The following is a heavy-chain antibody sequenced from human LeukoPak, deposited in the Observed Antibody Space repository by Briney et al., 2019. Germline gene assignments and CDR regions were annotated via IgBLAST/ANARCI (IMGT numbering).Heavy chain of an antibody. J-gene: IGHJ4*02. V-gene: IGHV4-39*01. CDR2: IYYSGST. CDR1: GGSISSSSYY. CDR3: AGNSVAGTGYFDY. Sequence: PSETLSLTCTVSGGSISSSSYYWGWIRQPPGKGLEWIGSIYYSGSTYYNPSLKSRVTISVDTSKNQFSLKLSSVTAADTAVYYCAGNSVAGTGYFDYWGQGTLVTVSS. D-gene: IGHD6-19*01.